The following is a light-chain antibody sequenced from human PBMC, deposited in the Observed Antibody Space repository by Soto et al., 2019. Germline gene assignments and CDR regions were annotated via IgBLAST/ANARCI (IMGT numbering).Light chain of an antibody. J-gene: IGLJ1*01. CDR2: DVN. V-gene: IGLV2-14*03. Sequence: QSVLTQPASVSGSPGQSITFSCTGTSSDVGSYDYVSWHQQHPGKAPKLIIYDVNNRPSGVPSRFSGSKSGNTASLTISGLQTEDEADYYCCAYSTSGTNVFGTGTKLTVL. CDR3: CAYSTSGTNV. CDR1: SSDVGSYDY.